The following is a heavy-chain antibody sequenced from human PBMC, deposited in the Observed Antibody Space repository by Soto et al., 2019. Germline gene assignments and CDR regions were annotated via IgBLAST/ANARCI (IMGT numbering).Heavy chain of an antibody. V-gene: IGHV3-53*01. CDR2: IYSGGNT. D-gene: IGHD6-13*01. J-gene: IGHJ6*02. CDR3: ARGPAATAYYYYGMDV. Sequence: EVQLVESGGGLIQPGGSLRLSCAASGITVSSNYMSWVRQAPGKGLEWASVIYSGGNTYYADSVKGRFTFSRDNSRNTLYLQMNSLRAEDTAVYYCARGPAATAYYYYGMDVWCQGTTVTVSS. CDR1: GITVSSNY.